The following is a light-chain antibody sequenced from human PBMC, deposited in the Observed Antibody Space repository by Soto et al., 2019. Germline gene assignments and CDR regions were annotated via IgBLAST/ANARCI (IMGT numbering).Light chain of an antibody. CDR3: LVYYRTLVV. V-gene: IGLV7-43*01. CDR2: NTN. J-gene: IGLJ2*01. Sequence: QAVVTQEPSLTVSPGGTVTLTCSSNTGAVTTAYYPNWFQQKPGQAPRALIYNTNNRHSWTPARFSGSLLGAKAALTLSDVQPEDEAEYLFLVYYRTLVVFGGGTKLTVL. CDR1: TGAVTTAYY.